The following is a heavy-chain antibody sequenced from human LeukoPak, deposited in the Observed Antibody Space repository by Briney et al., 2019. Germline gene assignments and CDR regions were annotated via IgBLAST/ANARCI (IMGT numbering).Heavy chain of an antibody. Sequence: GGSLRLSCAASGFTFSSYSMNWVRQAPGKGLEWVSSISSSSSYIYYADSVKGRFTISRDNAKNSLYLQMNSLRAEDTAVYYCARGRDGYNHFDYWGQGTLVTVSS. D-gene: IGHD5-24*01. CDR2: ISSSSSYI. J-gene: IGHJ4*02. CDR3: ARGRDGYNHFDY. V-gene: IGHV3-21*01. CDR1: GFTFSSYS.